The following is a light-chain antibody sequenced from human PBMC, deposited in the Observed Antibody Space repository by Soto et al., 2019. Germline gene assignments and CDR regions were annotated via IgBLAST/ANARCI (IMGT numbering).Light chain of an antibody. V-gene: IGKV3-15*01. CDR1: QSGSDN. CDR2: GAS. CDR3: QQYDYWPPYT. J-gene: IGKJ2*01. Sequence: EIVMTQSPATLSVSPGERAIVSCRASQSGSDNLAWYQQTPGRAPRLLIYGASIRATGVPARLSGSGSGTEFTLTISSLQSEDFAVYYCQQYDYWPPYTFGQGTKVEIK.